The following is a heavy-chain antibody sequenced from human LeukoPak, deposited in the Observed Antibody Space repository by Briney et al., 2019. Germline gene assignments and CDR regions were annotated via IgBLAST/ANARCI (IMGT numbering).Heavy chain of an antibody. J-gene: IGHJ5*02. CDR1: GGSISSYY. V-gene: IGHV4-59*01. D-gene: IGHD3-22*01. CDR3: ARGTGGVYYYDSSGYYL. CDR2: IYYSGST. Sequence: SETLSLTCTVSGGSISSYYWSWIRQPPGKGLEWIGYIYYSGSTNYNPSLKSRVTISVDTSKNQFSLKLSSVTAADTAVYYCARGTGGVYYYDSSGYYLWGQGTLVTVSS.